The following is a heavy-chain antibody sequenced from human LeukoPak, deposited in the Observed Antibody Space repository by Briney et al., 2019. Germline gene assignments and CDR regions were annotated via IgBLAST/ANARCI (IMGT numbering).Heavy chain of an antibody. CDR3: ARIYYDFWSGYYYYMDV. V-gene: IGHV4-4*07. CDR2: IYTSGST. J-gene: IGHJ6*03. Sequence: PSETLSLTCTVSGGSISSYYWSWIRQPAGKGLEWIGRIYTSGSTNYNPSLKSRVTMSVDTSKNQFSLKLSSVTAADTAVYYCARIYYDFWSGYYYYMDVWGKGTTVTVSS. CDR1: GGSISSYY. D-gene: IGHD3-3*01.